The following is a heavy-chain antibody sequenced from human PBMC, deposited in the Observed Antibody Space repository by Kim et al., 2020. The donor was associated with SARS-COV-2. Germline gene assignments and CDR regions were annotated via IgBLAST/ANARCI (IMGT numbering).Heavy chain of an antibody. CDR1: SDSISRNSW. CDR2: IFHTGTT. D-gene: IGHD2-15*01. V-gene: IGHV4-4*02. CDR3: AIGGNFGGIGLGFDY. Sequence: SETLSLTCAVSSDSISRNSWWTWDRQSPETGLEWIGEIFHTGTTNYSPSLSSRVTMSVDKSKNGFSLKVTSLTAADTAIYYCAIGGNFGGIGLGFDYWGQGSTVT. J-gene: IGHJ4*02.